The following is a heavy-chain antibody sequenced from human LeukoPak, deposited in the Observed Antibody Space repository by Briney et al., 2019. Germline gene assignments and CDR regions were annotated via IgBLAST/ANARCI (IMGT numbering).Heavy chain of an antibody. Sequence: GGSLRLSCAASGFIFSNYWMSWVRQGPGEGLEGVANINQGGSEKYYVDSVKGRFAISRDNAKNSLDLQMNSLRVEDTAIYYCARLVVPPGNRGWYYEHWGQGTLVTVSP. J-gene: IGHJ4*02. D-gene: IGHD2-2*01. CDR1: GFIFSNYW. CDR2: INQGGSEK. CDR3: ARLVVPPGNRGWYYEH. V-gene: IGHV3-7*03.